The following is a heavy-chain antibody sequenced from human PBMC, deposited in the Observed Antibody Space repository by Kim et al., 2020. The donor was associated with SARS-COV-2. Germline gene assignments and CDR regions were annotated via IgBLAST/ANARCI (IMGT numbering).Heavy chain of an antibody. CDR1: GFSLSTSGVG. D-gene: IGHD3-9*01. CDR2: IYWDDDK. Sequence: SGPTLVNPSQTLTLTCTFSGFSLSTSGVGVGWIRQPPGKALEWLALIYWDDDKRYSPSLKSRLTITKDTSKNQVVLTMTNMDPVDTATYYCAHSAGRSGVLRYFDRTMGGAFDIWGQGTMVTVSS. J-gene: IGHJ3*02. CDR3: AHSAGRSGVLRYFDRTMGGAFDI. V-gene: IGHV2-5*02.